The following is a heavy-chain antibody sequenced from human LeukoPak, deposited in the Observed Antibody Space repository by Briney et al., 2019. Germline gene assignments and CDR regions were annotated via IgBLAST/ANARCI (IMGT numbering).Heavy chain of an antibody. J-gene: IGHJ4*02. D-gene: IGHD6-19*01. CDR2: ISWNSGSI. Sequence: GRSLRLSCAASGFTFDDYAMHWVRQAPGKGLEWVSGISWNSGSIGYADSVKGRFTISRDNAKNSLYLQMNSLRAEDTAVYYCAKRIPSAVAGTSTGYWGQGTLVTVSS. V-gene: IGHV3-9*01. CDR1: GFTFDDYA. CDR3: AKRIPSAVAGTSTGY.